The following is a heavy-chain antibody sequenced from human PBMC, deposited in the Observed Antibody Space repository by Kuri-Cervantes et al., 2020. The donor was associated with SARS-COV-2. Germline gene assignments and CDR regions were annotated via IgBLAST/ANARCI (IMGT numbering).Heavy chain of an antibody. V-gene: IGHV2-5*02. D-gene: IGHD2-2*01. Sequence: SGPTLVKPTQTLTLTCSFSGFSLSSTGVAVGWIRQPPGKALEWLALISWDDDKRYSPSLKSRVTITTDASRNHVVLTMTNMDPVDTATYYCARSVVPAAVGFDYWGQGTRVTVSS. J-gene: IGHJ4*02. CDR3: ARSVVPAAVGFDY. CDR2: ISWDDDK. CDR1: GFSLSSTGVA.